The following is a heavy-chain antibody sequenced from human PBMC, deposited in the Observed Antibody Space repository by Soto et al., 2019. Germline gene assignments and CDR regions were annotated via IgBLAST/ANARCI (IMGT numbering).Heavy chain of an antibody. CDR3: ARMFAVVGGPFDY. CDR2: VYYTGTT. J-gene: IGHJ4*02. D-gene: IGHD3-16*01. CDR1: GDSISSATHY. V-gene: IGHV4-31*03. Sequence: NPSETLSLTCTVSGDSISSATHYWNWIRQHPGKGLEWIGFVYYTGTTYYKPSLKSRVSISLETSKNQFSLNLRYVTAADTAVYYCARMFAVVGGPFDYWGQGALVTVSS.